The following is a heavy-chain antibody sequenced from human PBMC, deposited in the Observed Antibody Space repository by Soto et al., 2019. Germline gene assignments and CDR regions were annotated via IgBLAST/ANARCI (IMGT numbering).Heavy chain of an antibody. V-gene: IGHV1-18*01. CDR3: ARLGCSGGSCYSPGGPFQLYY. Sequence: QVQLVQSGAEVKKPGASVKVSCKASGYTFTSYGISWVRQAPGQGLEWMGWISAYNGNTNYAQKLQGRVTMTTDTSTSTAYMELRSLRSDDTAVYYCARLGCSGGSCYSPGGPFQLYYWGQGTLVTVSS. D-gene: IGHD2-15*01. CDR1: GYTFTSYG. J-gene: IGHJ4*02. CDR2: ISAYNGNT.